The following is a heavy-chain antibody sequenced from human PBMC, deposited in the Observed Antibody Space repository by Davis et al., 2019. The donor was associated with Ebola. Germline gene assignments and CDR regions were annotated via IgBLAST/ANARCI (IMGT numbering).Heavy chain of an antibody. D-gene: IGHD1-7*01. Sequence: GGSLRLSCAASGFIFNTYAMHWVRQAPGRGPEWVAVVSYDGNTQLYADTVMGRFTISRDNSENTLYLQMNSLRSDDTAVYYCVRDIFETIRGTRGAFDIWGQGTMVTVSS. V-gene: IGHV3-30-3*01. J-gene: IGHJ3*02. CDR3: VRDIFETIRGTRGAFDI. CDR2: VSYDGNTQ. CDR1: GFIFNTYA.